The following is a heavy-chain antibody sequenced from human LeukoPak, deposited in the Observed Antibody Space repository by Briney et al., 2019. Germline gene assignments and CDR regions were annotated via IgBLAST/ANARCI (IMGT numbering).Heavy chain of an antibody. V-gene: IGHV1-69*04. Sequence: AASVKVSCKASGGTFSSYAISWVRQAPGQGLEWMGRIIPILGIANYAQKFQGRVTITADKSTSTAYMELSSLRSEDTAVYYCARDFEFTIFGVVIGNDAFDIWGQGTMVTVSS. J-gene: IGHJ3*02. CDR2: IIPILGIA. D-gene: IGHD3-3*01. CDR1: GGTFSSYA. CDR3: ARDFEFTIFGVVIGNDAFDI.